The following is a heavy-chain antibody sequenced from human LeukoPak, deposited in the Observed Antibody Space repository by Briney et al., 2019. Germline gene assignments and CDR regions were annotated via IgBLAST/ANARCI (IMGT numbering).Heavy chain of an antibody. CDR2: IYYSGST. Sequence: SETLSLTCSVSGGSISSSSYYWGWIRQPPGKGVEWIGSIYYSGSTYYNPSLKSRVTISEDTSKNQFSLKLSSVTAADTAMYYCARDQSATAMVAFDYWGQGTLVTVSS. CDR1: GGSISSSSYY. V-gene: IGHV4-39*07. J-gene: IGHJ4*02. CDR3: ARDQSATAMVAFDY. D-gene: IGHD5-18*01.